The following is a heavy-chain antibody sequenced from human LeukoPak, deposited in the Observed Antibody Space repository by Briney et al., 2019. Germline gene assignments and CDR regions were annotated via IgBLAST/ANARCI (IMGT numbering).Heavy chain of an antibody. CDR1: GGSISSYY. CDR3: ARGKYQYDY. V-gene: IGHV4-59*01. Sequence: PSETLSLTCTVSGGSISSYYWSWIRQPPGKGLEWIGYIYYSGSTNYNPSLKSRVTISVDTSKNQFSLKLSSVTAADTAVYYCARGKYQYDYWGQGTLVTVSS. CDR2: IYYSGST. J-gene: IGHJ4*02. D-gene: IGHD2-2*01.